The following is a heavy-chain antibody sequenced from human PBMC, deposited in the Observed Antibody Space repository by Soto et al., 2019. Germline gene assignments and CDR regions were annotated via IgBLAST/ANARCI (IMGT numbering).Heavy chain of an antibody. CDR2: ISVSDVFI. V-gene: IGHV3-23*01. Sequence: GWSLRLSCAASVFNVGAFAVNWVRQAPGKGLEWVAGISVSDVFIYYSDSVRGRFYISRDASENILYLQMNSLRVDDTALYYCTREPIAGTTGLDSWGPGTLVTVSS. J-gene: IGHJ4*02. CDR3: TREPIAGTTGLDS. CDR1: VFNVGAFA. D-gene: IGHD1-1*01.